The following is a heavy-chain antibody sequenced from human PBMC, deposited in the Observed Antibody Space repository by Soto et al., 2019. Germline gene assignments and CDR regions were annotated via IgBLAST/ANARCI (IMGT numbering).Heavy chain of an antibody. J-gene: IGHJ4*02. CDR1: GGTFSSYA. CDR2: IIPIFGTA. D-gene: IGHD5-12*01. CDR3: ARVGMRRWLQSTFDY. V-gene: IGHV1-69*19. Sequence: QVQLVQSGAEVKKPGSSVNVSCKASGGTFSSYAISWLRQAPGQGLEWMGGIIPIFGTANYAQKFQGRVTITADASRSTAYKELSRLRSEDTAVYYCARVGMRRWLQSTFDYWCQGTLVTVSS.